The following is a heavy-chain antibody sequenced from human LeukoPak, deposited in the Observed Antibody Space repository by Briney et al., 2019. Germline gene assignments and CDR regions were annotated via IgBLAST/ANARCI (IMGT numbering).Heavy chain of an antibody. V-gene: IGHV4-59*01. J-gene: IGHJ4*02. Sequence: PSETLSLTCTVSGGSISSYYWSWIRQPPGKGLEWIGYIYYSGSTNYNPSLKSRVTISVDTSKNQFSLKLSSVTAADTAVYYCARSDDYGDYVYYWGQGTLVTVSS. CDR1: GGSISSYY. D-gene: IGHD4-17*01. CDR2: IYYSGST. CDR3: ARSDDYGDYVYY.